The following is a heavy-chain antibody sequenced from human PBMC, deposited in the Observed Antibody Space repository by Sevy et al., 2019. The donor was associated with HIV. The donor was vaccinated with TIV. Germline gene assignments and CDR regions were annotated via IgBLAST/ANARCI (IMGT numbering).Heavy chain of an antibody. Sequence: GGSLRLSCAASGFTFSSYWMSWVRQAPGKGLEWVANIKQDGSEKYYVDSVKGRFTISRDNAKNSLYLQMNSLRAEDTAVYYSARDTGDSSSYLPYFDYWGQGTLVTVSS. D-gene: IGHD6-6*01. CDR2: IKQDGSEK. J-gene: IGHJ4*02. CDR1: GFTFSSYW. V-gene: IGHV3-7*01. CDR3: ARDTGDSSSYLPYFDY.